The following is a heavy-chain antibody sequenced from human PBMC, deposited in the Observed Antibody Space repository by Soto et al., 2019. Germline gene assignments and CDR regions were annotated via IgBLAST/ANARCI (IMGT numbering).Heavy chain of an antibody. J-gene: IGHJ6*02. D-gene: IGHD3-22*01. V-gene: IGHV4-31*03. CDR3: ARCITMIGRYGMDV. CDR1: GGSISSGGYY. CDR2: IYYSGST. Sequence: PSETLSLTCTVSGGSISSGGYYWSWIRQHPGKGLEWIGYIYYSGSTYYNPSLKSRVTISVDTSKNQFSLKLSSVTAADTAVYYCARCITMIGRYGMDVWGQGTTVTVSS.